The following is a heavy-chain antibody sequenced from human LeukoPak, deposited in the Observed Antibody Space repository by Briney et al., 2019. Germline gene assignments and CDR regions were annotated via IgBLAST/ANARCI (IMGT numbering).Heavy chain of an antibody. J-gene: IGHJ6*03. V-gene: IGHV4-59*12. Sequence: PSETLSLTCTVSGGSISSYYWSWIRQPPGKGLEWIGYIYYSGSTNYNPSLKSRVTISVDTSKNQFSLKLSSVTAADTAVYYCARDLLKYYDSSGYRDAQYYYYYMDVWGKGTTVTISS. CDR1: GGSISSYY. CDR3: ARDLLKYYDSSGYRDAQYYYYYMDV. CDR2: IYYSGST. D-gene: IGHD3-22*01.